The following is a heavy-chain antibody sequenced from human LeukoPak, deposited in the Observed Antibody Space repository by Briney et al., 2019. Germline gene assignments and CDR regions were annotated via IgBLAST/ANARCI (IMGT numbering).Heavy chain of an antibody. CDR2: FSTSGIA. J-gene: IGHJ4*02. V-gene: IGHV4-4*07. Sequence: PSETLSLTCTVSGGSISTYYWTWIRQPAGKGLEWIGRFSTSGIANYNPSLKSRVTISVDTSKNQFSLKLSSVTAADTAVYYCASLDCSSTSCSIRGYYWGQGTLVTVSS. D-gene: IGHD2-2*01. CDR3: ASLDCSSTSCSIRGYY. CDR1: GGSISTYY.